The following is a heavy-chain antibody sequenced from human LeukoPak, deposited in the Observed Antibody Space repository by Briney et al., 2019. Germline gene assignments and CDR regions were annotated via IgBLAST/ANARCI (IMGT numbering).Heavy chain of an antibody. CDR2: SSPYNGNT. J-gene: IGHJ4*02. Sequence: ASVKVSCKASGYTFTSYGISWVRQAPGQGPEWMGWSSPYNGNTNYAQKLRGRVTMTTDTSTSTAYMELRSLRSDDTAVYYCARGGTSGWRTPNDDYWGQGTLVTVSS. CDR3: ARGGTSGWRTPNDDY. V-gene: IGHV1-18*01. D-gene: IGHD6-19*01. CDR1: GYTFTSYG.